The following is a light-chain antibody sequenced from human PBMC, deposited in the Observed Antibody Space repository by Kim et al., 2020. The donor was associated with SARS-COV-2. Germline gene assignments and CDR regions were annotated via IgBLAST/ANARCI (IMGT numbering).Light chain of an antibody. CDR2: EVN. CDR1: SSDVRGDNY. J-gene: IGLJ1*01. CDR3: SSYEGSTRYV. Sequence: GQSVTIPCTGTSSDVRGDNYVSWYQQHPGKAPKLMVYEVNKRPSGVPDRFSGSKSGNTASLTVSGLQAEDEADYYCSSYEGSTRYVFGTGTKVTVL. V-gene: IGLV2-8*01.